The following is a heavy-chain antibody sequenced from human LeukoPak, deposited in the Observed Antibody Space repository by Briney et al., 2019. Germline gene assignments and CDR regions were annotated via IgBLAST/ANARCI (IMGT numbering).Heavy chain of an antibody. CDR3: ARALFGXXDY. CDR2: IYYSGST. V-gene: IGHV4-59*01. D-gene: IGHD3-10*01. J-gene: IGHJ4*02. CDR1: GGSFSGYY. Sequence: SETLSLTCAVYGGSFSGYYWSWIRQPPGKGLEWIGYIYYSGSTNYNPSLKSRVTISVDTSKNQFSLKLSSVTAADTAVYYCARALFGXXDYXXXXTXVTVS.